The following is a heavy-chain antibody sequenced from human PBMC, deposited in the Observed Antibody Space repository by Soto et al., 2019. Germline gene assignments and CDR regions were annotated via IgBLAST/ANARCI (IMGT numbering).Heavy chain of an antibody. CDR1: GFTFSDYE. D-gene: IGHD6-19*01. V-gene: IGHV3-33*01. J-gene: IGHJ4*02. Sequence: PGGPLRLSCGASGFTFSDYEMHWVRQAPGKRLEWVAVLWRDGSKVYYADSVKGRFTISRDNSKNTLYLEMNSLRVEDAAVYYCARDGTGWTGGDHWGQGTLVTVSS. CDR2: LWRDGSKV. CDR3: ARDGTGWTGGDH.